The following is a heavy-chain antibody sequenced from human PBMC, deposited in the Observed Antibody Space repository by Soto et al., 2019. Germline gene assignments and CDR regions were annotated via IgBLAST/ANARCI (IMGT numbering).Heavy chain of an antibody. CDR1: GLTFSSYG. J-gene: IGHJ6*02. CDR3: AKSSTAEYYYYGMDV. V-gene: IGHV3-30*18. CDR2: ISYDGRNK. D-gene: IGHD4-4*01. Sequence: QVYLVESGGGVVQPGRSLRLSCAASGLTFSSYGMHWVRQGPGKGLEWVAVISYDGRNKYYADSVKGRFTISRDNSKNPLYLQMNSLRAEDTAVYYCAKSSTAEYYYYGMDVWGQGTTVTVSS.